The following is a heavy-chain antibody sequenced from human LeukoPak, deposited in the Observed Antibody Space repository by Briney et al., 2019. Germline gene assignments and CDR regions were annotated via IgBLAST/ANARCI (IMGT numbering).Heavy chain of an antibody. D-gene: IGHD2-21*01. V-gene: IGHV4-30-2*01. CDR2: IFHTGST. J-gene: IGHJ5*02. CDR1: GDSISSGAYS. CDR3: ARELWFANAPGSWLDP. Sequence: SQTLSLTCVVSGDSISSGAYSWSWIRQPPGEGLEWIGYIFHTGSTFYNPSLKRRVTISVDNSKNQFSLRLGSVTAADTAVYYCARELWFANAPGSWLDPWGQGALVTVSS.